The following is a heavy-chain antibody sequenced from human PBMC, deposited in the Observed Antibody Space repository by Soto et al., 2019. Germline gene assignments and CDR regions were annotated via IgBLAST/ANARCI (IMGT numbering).Heavy chain of an antibody. CDR2: IYPGDTT. CDR3: HRYGY. V-gene: IGHV3-53*01. Sequence: EVQLVESGGGLIQPGGSLRLSCVVSGFTVSSTNYMSWVRQAPGKGLEWVSVIYPGDTTFYADSVKGRFTIPRGNSKNSLYLQMNSLRGESTAVYYCHRYGYWGQGRLATVSS. J-gene: IGHJ4*02. CDR1: GFTVSSTNY. D-gene: IGHD4-17*01.